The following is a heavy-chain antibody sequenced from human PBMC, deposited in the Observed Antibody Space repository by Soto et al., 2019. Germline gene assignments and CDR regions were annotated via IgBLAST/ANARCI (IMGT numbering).Heavy chain of an antibody. J-gene: IGHJ4*02. CDR1: GFTFSNYV. CDR2: ISGSGDNT. CDR3: TKGPFFSAYDLYFDY. Sequence: GGSLRLSCAASGFTFSNYVMSWVRQAPGKGLEWVSSISGSGDNTYYADFVKGRFTISRDNSENTLYLQMDSLRAEDTALYYCTKGPFFSAYDLYFDYWGQGALVTVSS. V-gene: IGHV3-23*01. D-gene: IGHD5-12*01.